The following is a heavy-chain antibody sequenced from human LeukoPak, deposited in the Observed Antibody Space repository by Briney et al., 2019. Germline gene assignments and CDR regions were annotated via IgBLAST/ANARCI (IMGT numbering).Heavy chain of an antibody. CDR3: AKDSSWELRYGYFDY. Sequence: PGGSLRLSCAASGFTFSSYAMSWVRQAPGKGLEWVSAISGSGGSTYYADSVKGRFTTSRDNSKNTLYLQMNSLRAEDTAVYYCAKDSSWELRYGYFDYWGQGTLVTVSS. CDR2: ISGSGGST. V-gene: IGHV3-23*01. J-gene: IGHJ4*02. D-gene: IGHD1-26*01. CDR1: GFTFSSYA.